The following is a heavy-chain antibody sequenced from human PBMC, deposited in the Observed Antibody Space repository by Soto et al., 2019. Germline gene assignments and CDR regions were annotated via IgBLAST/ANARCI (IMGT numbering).Heavy chain of an antibody. CDR3: ARHYPRGPYGDYKLGWFDP. J-gene: IGHJ5*02. Sequence: SETLSLTCTVSGGSISSSSYYWGWIRQPPGKGLEWIGSIYYSGSTYYNPSLKSRVTISVDTSKNQFSLKLSSVTAADTAVYYCARHYPRGPYGDYKLGWFDPWGQGTLVTVSS. CDR1: GGSISSSSYY. V-gene: IGHV4-39*01. CDR2: IYYSGST. D-gene: IGHD4-17*01.